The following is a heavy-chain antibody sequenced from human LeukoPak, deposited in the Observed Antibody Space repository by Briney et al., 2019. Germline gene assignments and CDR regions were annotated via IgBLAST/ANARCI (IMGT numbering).Heavy chain of an antibody. CDR3: SRSLDY. V-gene: IGHV3-7*01. CDR2: INQDGSVQ. Sequence: GGSLRLSCAASRFPFSGYWMDWIRQAPGKGMEWVANINQDGSVQYYAASVRGRFTISRDNAKNSLYLQMNILRAEDTAIYYCSRSLDYLGQGALVTVSS. J-gene: IGHJ4*02. CDR1: RFPFSGYW.